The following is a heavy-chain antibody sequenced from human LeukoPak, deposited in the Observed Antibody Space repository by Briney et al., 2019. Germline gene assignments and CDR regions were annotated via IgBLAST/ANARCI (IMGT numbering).Heavy chain of an antibody. V-gene: IGHV3-23*01. Sequence: PGGSLRLSCAASGFTFSSYGMNWVRQAPGKGLEWVSAISGSGGSTYYADSVKGRFTISRDNSKNTLYLQMNSLRAEDTAVYYCAKDRVAVAGRDFDYWGQGTLVTVSS. CDR1: GFTFSSYG. J-gene: IGHJ4*02. D-gene: IGHD6-19*01. CDR3: AKDRVAVAGRDFDY. CDR2: ISGSGGST.